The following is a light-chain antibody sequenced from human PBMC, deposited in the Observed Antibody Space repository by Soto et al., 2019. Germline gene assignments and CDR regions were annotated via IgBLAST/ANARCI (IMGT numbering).Light chain of an antibody. V-gene: IGKV3-20*01. CDR2: AAS. J-gene: IGKJ1*01. CDR1: ETVTGKY. CDR3: QQYGSSGT. Sequence: IVLTQSPGTLSVSPADRATLSCRASETVTGKYLAWYQQQVGQAPRLLIFAASNRAAGIPDRLSGSGSGTDFTLTISRMEPEDFAVYYCQQYGSSGTFGQGTKVDIK.